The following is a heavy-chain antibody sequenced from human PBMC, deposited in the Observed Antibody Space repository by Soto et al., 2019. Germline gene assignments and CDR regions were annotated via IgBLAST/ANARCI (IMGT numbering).Heavy chain of an antibody. CDR2: IYYSGST. CDR3: ARVPSWGYDSYFDS. CDR1: GGSTSSGGYY. J-gene: IGHJ4*02. V-gene: IGHV4-31*03. D-gene: IGHD5-12*01. Sequence: QVQLQESGPGLVKPSQTLSLTCTVSGGSTSSGGYYWSWVRQHPGKGLEWIGFIYYSGSTYYNPSLKSRVTISLDTSNTQFSLKLTSVTAADTAVYFCARVPSWGYDSYFDSWGQGTLVTVSS.